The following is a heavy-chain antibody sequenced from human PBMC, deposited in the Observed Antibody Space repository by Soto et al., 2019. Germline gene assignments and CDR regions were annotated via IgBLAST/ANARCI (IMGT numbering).Heavy chain of an antibody. CDR2: ISSSGNII. CDR1: GFSSIKYE. Sequence: GGSLRLSCAASGFSSIKYEMNWVRQAPGKGLEWVSYISSSGNIIYYADSVKGRFTISRDSAKNSLYLQMNSLRAEDTAVYYCAKETGYSSGWPHWGQGTLVTVSS. V-gene: IGHV3-48*03. CDR3: AKETGYSSGWPH. D-gene: IGHD6-19*01. J-gene: IGHJ4*02.